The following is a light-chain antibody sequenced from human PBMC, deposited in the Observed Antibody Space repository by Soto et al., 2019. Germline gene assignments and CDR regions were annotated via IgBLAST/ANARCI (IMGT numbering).Light chain of an antibody. Sequence: EMGLKQSPSTLSFCPWRGATLSCRSSERVSSSYVAWYQVKGGLAPRLLIHDASTRASGIPDRFRGSKSGTDFTLTIRGLQPEDAALYYCQQYGSSPITFGRGTRLEIK. CDR1: ERVSSSY. CDR2: DAS. V-gene: IGKV3D-20*01. J-gene: IGKJ5*01. CDR3: QQYGSSPIT.